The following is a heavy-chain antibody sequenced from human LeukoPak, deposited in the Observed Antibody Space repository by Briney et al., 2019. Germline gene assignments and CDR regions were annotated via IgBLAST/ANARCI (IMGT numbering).Heavy chain of an antibody. V-gene: IGHV4-59*08. D-gene: IGHD6-19*01. CDR3: ARRAVAENYFDY. Sequence: SETLSLACTVSGGSITSYYWSWIRQPPGKGLEWIGYIYSSGSTTYNPSLKSRVTISVDTSKNQFSLKLTSVTAADTAVYYCARRAVAENYFDYWGQGTLVTDSS. J-gene: IGHJ4*02. CDR2: IYSSGST. CDR1: GGSITSYY.